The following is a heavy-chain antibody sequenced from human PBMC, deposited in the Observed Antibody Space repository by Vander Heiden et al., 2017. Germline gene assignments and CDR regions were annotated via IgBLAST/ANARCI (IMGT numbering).Heavy chain of an antibody. CDR1: GFTFDDFA. CDR2: ISWNGDNM. D-gene: IGHD3-16*01. Sequence: EVQLVESGGGLVQPGRSLRLSCAASGFTFDDFAMHWGRQVLGKGLEWVSGISWNGDNMGYADSVKGRFTISRDNAKNSLYLEMNSLRPEDTALYYCAKDVDYGINYYDGMDVWGQGTTVTVSS. J-gene: IGHJ6*01. CDR3: AKDVDYGINYYDGMDV. V-gene: IGHV3-9*01.